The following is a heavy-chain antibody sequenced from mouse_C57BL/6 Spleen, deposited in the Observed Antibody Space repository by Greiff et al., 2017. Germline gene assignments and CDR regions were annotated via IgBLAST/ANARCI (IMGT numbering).Heavy chain of an antibody. CDR1: GFTFSDYG. V-gene: IGHV5-15*04. Sequence: EVMLVESGGGLVQPGGSLKLSCAASGFTFSDYGMAWVRQAPRKGPEWVAFISNLAYSIYYADTVTGRFTISRENAKNTLYLEMSGLRAEDTAMYYCARVEDGKDDLEYWGQGTNRTV. D-gene: IGHD2-3*01. CDR3: ARVEDGKDDLEY. J-gene: IGHJ2*01. CDR2: ISNLAYSI.